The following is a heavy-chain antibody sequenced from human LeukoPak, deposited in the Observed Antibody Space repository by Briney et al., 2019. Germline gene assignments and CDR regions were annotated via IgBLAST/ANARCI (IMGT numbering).Heavy chain of an antibody. CDR1: GYTFTGYY. CDR3: ARVGEVVAAYYYYGMDV. V-gene: IGHV1-2*06. J-gene: IGHJ6*02. CDR2: INPNSGGT. Sequence: ASVKVSCQASGYTFTGYYMHWVRQAPGQGLEWMGRINPNSGGTNYAQKFQGRVTMTRDTSISTAYMELSRLRSDDTAVYYCARVGEVVAAYYYYGMDVWGQGTTVTVSS. D-gene: IGHD2-15*01.